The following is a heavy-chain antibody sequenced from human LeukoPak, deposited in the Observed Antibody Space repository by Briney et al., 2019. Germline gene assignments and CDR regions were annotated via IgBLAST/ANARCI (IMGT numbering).Heavy chain of an antibody. V-gene: IGHV4-39*01. D-gene: IGHD6-19*01. J-gene: IGHJ4*02. CDR3: ASLGQWLDIDY. Sequence: SETLSLTCTVSGGSISSSSYYWGWIRQPPGKGLEWIGSTYYSGSTYYNPSLKSRVTISVDTSKNQFSLKLSSVTAADTAVYYCASLGQWLDIDYWGQGTLVTVSS. CDR1: GGSISSSSYY. CDR2: TYYSGST.